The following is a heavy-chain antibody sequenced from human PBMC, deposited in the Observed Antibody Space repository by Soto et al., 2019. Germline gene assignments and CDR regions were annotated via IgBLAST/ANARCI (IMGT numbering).Heavy chain of an antibody. D-gene: IGHD3-10*01. CDR2: IHYSGST. V-gene: IGHV4-31*03. J-gene: IGHJ6*02. CDR3: ARDQRLWFGEGSYYYYGMDV. Sequence: SATRSLTCSGSAGTISRCGDYGSCIRHHPGKGLEWIGYIHYSGSTYYNPSLKSRVTISVDTSKNQFSLKLSSVTAADTAVYYCARDQRLWFGEGSYYYYGMDVWGQGTTVT. CDR1: AGTISRCGDY.